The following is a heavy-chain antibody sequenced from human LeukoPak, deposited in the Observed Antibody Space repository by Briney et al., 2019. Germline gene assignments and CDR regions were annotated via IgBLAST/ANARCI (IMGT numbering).Heavy chain of an antibody. CDR3: AKKGGYDSSGYLPLGY. V-gene: IGHV3-23*01. CDR1: GFTFRNYA. J-gene: IGHJ4*02. CDR2: ISGGSST. Sequence: PGGSLRLSCAASGFTFRNYAMTWVRQAPGKGLEWVSAISGGSSTYFADSVKGRFTISRDNSENTVYLQMNSLRAEDTAVYYCAKKGGYDSSGYLPLGYWGQGTLVTVSS. D-gene: IGHD3-22*01.